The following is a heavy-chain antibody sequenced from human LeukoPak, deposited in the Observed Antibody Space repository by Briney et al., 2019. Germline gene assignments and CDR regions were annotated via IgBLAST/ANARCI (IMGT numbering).Heavy chain of an antibody. CDR1: GGTFSSYA. CDR3: ARGDFWSAHYTGYYYYYMDV. Sequence: SVKVSCKASGGTFSSYAISWVRQAPGQGLEWMGEIIPIFGTANYAQKFQGRVTITADESTSTAYMELSSLRSEDTAVYYCARGDFWSAHYTGYYYYYMDVWGKGTTVTVSS. D-gene: IGHD3-3*01. V-gene: IGHV1-69*13. CDR2: IIPIFGTA. J-gene: IGHJ6*03.